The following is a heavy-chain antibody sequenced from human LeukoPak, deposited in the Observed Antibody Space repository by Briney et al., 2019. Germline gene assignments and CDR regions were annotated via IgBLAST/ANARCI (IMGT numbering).Heavy chain of an antibody. V-gene: IGHV1-18*01. CDR2: ISAYNGNT. Sequence: ASVKVSCKASGYTFTSYGISWVRQAPGQGLEWMGWISAYNGNTNYAQKLQGRVTMTTDTSTSTAYMELRSLRSDDTAVYYCARDQYDFWSSNYFDYWGQGTLVTVSS. D-gene: IGHD3-3*01. J-gene: IGHJ4*02. CDR1: GYTFTSYG. CDR3: ARDQYDFWSSNYFDY.